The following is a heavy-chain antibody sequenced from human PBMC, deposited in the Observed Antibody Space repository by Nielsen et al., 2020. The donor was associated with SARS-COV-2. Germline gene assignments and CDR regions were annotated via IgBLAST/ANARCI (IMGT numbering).Heavy chain of an antibody. D-gene: IGHD4-23*01. J-gene: IGHJ4*02. CDR3: ARAFYGGNPYFDY. CDR1: GFTFSSYW. V-gene: IGHV3-74*01. CDR2: INSDGSST. Sequence: GGSLRLSCAASGFTFSSYWMHWVRQAPGKGLVWVSRINSDGSSTSYADSVKGRFTISRDNAKNTLYLQMNSLRAEDTAVYYCARAFYGGNPYFDYWGQGTLVTVSS.